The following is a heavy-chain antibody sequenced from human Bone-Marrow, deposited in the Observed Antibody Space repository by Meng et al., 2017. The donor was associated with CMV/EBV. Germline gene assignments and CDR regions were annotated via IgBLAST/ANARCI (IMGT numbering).Heavy chain of an antibody. CDR2: IYWNDDK. Sequence: SGPTLVKPTQTLTLTCTFSGFSLSTSGVGVGWIRQPPGKALEWLALIYWNDDKRYSPSLKSRLTITKDTSKNQVVLTMTNMDPVDTATYYCAHRLAGTTPFDYWGQGTLDPVSS. J-gene: IGHJ4*02. V-gene: IGHV2-5*01. CDR1: GFSLSTSGVG. D-gene: IGHD1-7*01. CDR3: AHRLAGTTPFDY.